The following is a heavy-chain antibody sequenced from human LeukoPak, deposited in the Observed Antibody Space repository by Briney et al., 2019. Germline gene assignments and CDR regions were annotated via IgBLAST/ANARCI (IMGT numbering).Heavy chain of an antibody. CDR2: INHSGST. Sequence: SETLSLTCAVYGGSFSGYYWSWIRQPPGKGLEWIGEINHSGSTNYNPSLKSRVILSLDTSNNHFSLKLISVTAADTAVYYCARDSGTTGEVKFDPWGQGMLVTVSS. CDR1: GGSFSGYY. V-gene: IGHV4-34*01. D-gene: IGHD3-10*01. CDR3: ARDSGTTGEVKFDP. J-gene: IGHJ5*02.